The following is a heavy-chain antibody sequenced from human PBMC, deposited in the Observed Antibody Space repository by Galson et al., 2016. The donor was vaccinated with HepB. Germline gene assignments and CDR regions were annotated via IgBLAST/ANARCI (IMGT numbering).Heavy chain of an antibody. D-gene: IGHD3-10*01. V-gene: IGHV3-9*01. CDR3: AKDSGSGSYYKWGWFDP. CDR2: LSWNSGSI. CDR1: GFTFDDHA. J-gene: IGHJ5*02. Sequence: SLRLSCAATGFTFDDHAMHWVRQAPGKGLEWVASLSWNSGSISYADSMRGRVTISRDNAKNSLYLQMDSLRSEDTALYYCAKDSGSGSYYKWGWFDPWGQGTLVTVSS.